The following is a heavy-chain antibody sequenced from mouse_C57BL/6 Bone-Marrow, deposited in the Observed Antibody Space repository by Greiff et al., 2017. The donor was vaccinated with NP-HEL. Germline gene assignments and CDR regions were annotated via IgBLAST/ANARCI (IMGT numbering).Heavy chain of an antibody. D-gene: IGHD2-4*01. CDR3: ASATYYDYDGAMDY. CDR1: GYTFTDYY. V-gene: IGHV1-26*01. Sequence: VQLQQSGPELVKPGASVKISCKASGYTFTDYYMNWVKQSPGQSLEWIGVIIPNNGGTSYNQKFKGKATLTVDKSSGTAYMQLRSLTSEDSAVDYCASATYYDYDGAMDYWGQGTSVTVSS. CDR2: IIPNNGGT. J-gene: IGHJ4*01.